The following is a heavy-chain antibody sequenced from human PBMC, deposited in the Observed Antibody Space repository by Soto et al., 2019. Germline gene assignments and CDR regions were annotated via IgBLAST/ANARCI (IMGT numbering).Heavy chain of an antibody. CDR3: ARVSHSSGWYRSGY. CDR2: INHSRST. D-gene: IGHD6-19*01. V-gene: IGHV4-34*01. Sequence: QVQLQQWGAGLLKPSETLSLTCAVYGGSFSGYYWSWIRQPPGKGLEWIGEINHSRSTNYNPSLKSRVTISVDTSKNQFSLKLSSVTAADTAVYYCARVSHSSGWYRSGYWGQGTLVTVSS. CDR1: GGSFSGYY. J-gene: IGHJ4*02.